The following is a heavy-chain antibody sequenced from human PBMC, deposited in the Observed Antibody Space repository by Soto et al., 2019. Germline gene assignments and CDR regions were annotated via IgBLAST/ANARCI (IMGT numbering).Heavy chain of an antibody. CDR1: GYRLNSYG. Sequence: ASVKVSCKASGYRLNSYGMSWVRQAPGQGLEWLGWISGYNGDINYAQNLQGRVTMTTDASTSTAYMELGSLRPDDTAVYYCARGSPFDHWGQGTQVTVSS. V-gene: IGHV1-18*01. CDR2: ISGYNGDI. CDR3: ARGSPFDH. J-gene: IGHJ4*02.